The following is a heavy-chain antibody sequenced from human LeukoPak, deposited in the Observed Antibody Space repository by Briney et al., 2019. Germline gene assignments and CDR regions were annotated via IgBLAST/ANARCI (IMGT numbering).Heavy chain of an antibody. V-gene: IGHV3-53*01. CDR2: IYPDGRT. Sequence: PGGSLRLSCAASGVTVSSIYMGWVRQAPGKGLDWVSVIYPDGRTYYTESVEGRFTISRDSSENSLFLQMNSLRAEDTAVYYCATLKGWYGEGCFDCWGQGTLVTVSS. D-gene: IGHD3-10*01. CDR1: GVTVSSIY. CDR3: ATLKGWYGEGCFDC. J-gene: IGHJ4*02.